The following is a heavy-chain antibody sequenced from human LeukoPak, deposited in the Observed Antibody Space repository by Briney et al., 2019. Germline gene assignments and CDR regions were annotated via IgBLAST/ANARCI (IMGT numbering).Heavy chain of an antibody. J-gene: IGHJ3*02. CDR2: IIPIFGTA. CDR1: GGTFSSYA. D-gene: IGHD3-16*01. CDR3: ARDGGALRGDAFDI. Sequence: SVKVSCKASGGTFSSYAISWVRQAPGQGLEWMGGIIPIFGTANYAQKFQGRVTVTADESTSTAYMELSSLRSEDTAVYYCARDGGALRGDAFDIWGQGTMVTVSS. V-gene: IGHV1-69*13.